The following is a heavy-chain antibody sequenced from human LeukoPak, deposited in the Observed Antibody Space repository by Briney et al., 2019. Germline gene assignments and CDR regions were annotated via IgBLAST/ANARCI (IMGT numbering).Heavy chain of an antibody. CDR3: ARDSTTGTVQH. CDR1: GGSISSGGYY. Sequence: SETLSLTCTVSGGSISSGGYYWSWIRQHPGKGLEWIGYIYYSGSTYYNPSLKSRVTISVDTSKNQFSLKLSSVTAADTAVYYCARDSTTGTVQHWGQGTLVTVSS. J-gene: IGHJ1*01. CDR2: IYYSGST. D-gene: IGHD4-17*01. V-gene: IGHV4-31*03.